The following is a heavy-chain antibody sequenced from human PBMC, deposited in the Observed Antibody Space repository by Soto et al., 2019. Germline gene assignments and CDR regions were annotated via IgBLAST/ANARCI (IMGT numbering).Heavy chain of an antibody. Sequence: QVQLVQSGAEVQKPGSSVKVSCKASGGTFSSYTISWVRQAPGQGLEWMGRIIPILGRANYAQKFQGRGTITADKSTSRAYMELSSLSSEDTAVYYCARVSVVFTAINDAFDIWGQGTMVTVSS. CDR3: ARVSVVFTAINDAFDI. CDR1: GGTFSSYT. CDR2: IIPILGRA. D-gene: IGHD2-21*02. J-gene: IGHJ3*02. V-gene: IGHV1-69*08.